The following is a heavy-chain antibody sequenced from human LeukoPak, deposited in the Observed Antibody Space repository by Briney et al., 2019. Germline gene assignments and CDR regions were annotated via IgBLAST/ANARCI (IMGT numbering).Heavy chain of an antibody. CDR1: GGSISSGDYY. V-gene: IGHV4-30-4*01. Sequence: SETLSLTCTVSGGSISSGDYYWSWIRQPPGKGLEWIGYIYYSGSTYYNPSLKSRVTISVDTSKNQFSPKLSSVTAADTAVYYCAGRVTGYSSGYVYWGQGTLVTVSS. D-gene: IGHD5-18*01. J-gene: IGHJ4*02. CDR2: IYYSGST. CDR3: AGRVTGYSSGYVY.